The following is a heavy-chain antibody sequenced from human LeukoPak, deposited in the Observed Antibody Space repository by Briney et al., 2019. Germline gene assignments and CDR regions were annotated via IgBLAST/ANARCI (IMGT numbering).Heavy chain of an antibody. J-gene: IGHJ4*02. CDR1: GFTFSSYA. CDR3: AALAAAGVGY. Sequence: PGGSLRLSCAASGFTFSSYAMHWVRQAPGKGLEYVSAISSNGGSTYYADSVKGRFTISRDNSKNTLYLQMSSLRAEDTAVYYCAALAAAGVGYWGQGTLVTVSS. CDR2: ISSNGGST. D-gene: IGHD6-13*01. V-gene: IGHV3-64D*06.